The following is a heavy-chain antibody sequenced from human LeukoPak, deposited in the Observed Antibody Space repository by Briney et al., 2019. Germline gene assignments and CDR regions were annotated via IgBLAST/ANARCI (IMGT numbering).Heavy chain of an antibody. CDR2: IIPILGIA. CDR1: GGTFSSYT. D-gene: IGHD4-17*01. V-gene: IGHV1-69*02. CDR3: ASLDYGVFFDY. Sequence: SVKVSCKASGGTFSSYTISWVRQAPGQGLEWMGRIIPILGIANYAQKFQGRVTITADKSTSTAYMERSSLRSEVTAVYVCASLDYGVFFDYWGEGTLVAVSS. J-gene: IGHJ4*02.